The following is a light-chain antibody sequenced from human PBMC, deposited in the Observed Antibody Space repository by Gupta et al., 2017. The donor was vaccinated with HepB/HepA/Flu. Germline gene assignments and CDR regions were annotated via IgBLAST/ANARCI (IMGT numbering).Light chain of an antibody. Sequence: EIVLTQSPDTLSLSPGERATLSCRTSQSVGSNFLAWYQQKPGQAPRLLISVASSRATGIPDRFSGSGSGTDFTLTISRLEPEDFAVYYCQQYATSPLTFGGGTKVE. CDR2: VAS. V-gene: IGKV3-20*01. CDR3: QQYATSPLT. J-gene: IGKJ4*01. CDR1: QSVGSNF.